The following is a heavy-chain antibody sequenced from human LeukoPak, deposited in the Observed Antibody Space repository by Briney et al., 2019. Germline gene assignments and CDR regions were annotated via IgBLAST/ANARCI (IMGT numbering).Heavy chain of an antibody. D-gene: IGHD3-10*01. Sequence: ASVKLSCKASGYTFTSYGISWVRQAPGQGLEWMGWISVYNGNTNYAQKLQGRVTMTTDTYTSTAYMELRSLRSDDTAVYYCARKYGSGSYYKRQTSFDPWGQGTLVTVSS. CDR2: ISVYNGNT. CDR3: ARKYGSGSYYKRQTSFDP. CDR1: GYTFTSYG. V-gene: IGHV1-18*01. J-gene: IGHJ5*02.